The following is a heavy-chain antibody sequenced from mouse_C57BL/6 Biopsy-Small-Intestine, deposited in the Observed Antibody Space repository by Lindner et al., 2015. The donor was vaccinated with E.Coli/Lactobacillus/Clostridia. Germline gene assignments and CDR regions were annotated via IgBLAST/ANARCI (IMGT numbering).Heavy chain of an antibody. CDR2: INPGNANT. CDR1: GYTFTSQP. V-gene: IGHV1-4*01. J-gene: IGHJ4*01. D-gene: IGHD1-3*01. CDR3: ASGGTLRFLEWLFDY. Sequence: SVKVSCKASGYTFTSQPMHWVRQAPGQRLEWMGWINPGNANTKYSQKLQGRVTITRDKSASTAYMELSSLRSEDTAVYYCASGGTLRFLEWLFDYWGQGTLVTVSS.